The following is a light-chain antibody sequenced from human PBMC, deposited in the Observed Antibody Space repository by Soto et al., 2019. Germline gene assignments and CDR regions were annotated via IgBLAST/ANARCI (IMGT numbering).Light chain of an antibody. Sequence: QSVLTQPPSVSAAPGQKVTISCSGSSSNIGNNYVSWYQQLPGTAPKLLIYDNNKRPSGIPDRFSGSKSGTSATLGITGLRTGDEADYYCGTWDSSLSARVFGTGTKLTVL. CDR3: GTWDSSLSARV. CDR2: DNN. CDR1: SSNIGNNY. J-gene: IGLJ1*01. V-gene: IGLV1-51*01.